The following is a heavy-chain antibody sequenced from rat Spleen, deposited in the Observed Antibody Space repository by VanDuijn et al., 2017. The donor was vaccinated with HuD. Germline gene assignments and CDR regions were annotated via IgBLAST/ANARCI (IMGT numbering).Heavy chain of an antibody. CDR2: ITNTGGSS. V-gene: IGHV5-31*01. CDR3: ATDGYYDGIYYSVYIMDA. Sequence: EVQLVESGGGLVQPGRSLKLSCVASGFTFSYYWMTWIRRAPKKGLEWVASITNTGGSSYYPDSVKGRFTISRDNAKSTLYLQMDSLKSEDTATYYCATDGYYDGIYYSVYIMDAWAQGASVTVSS. J-gene: IGHJ4*01. CDR1: GFTFSYYW. D-gene: IGHD1-12*02.